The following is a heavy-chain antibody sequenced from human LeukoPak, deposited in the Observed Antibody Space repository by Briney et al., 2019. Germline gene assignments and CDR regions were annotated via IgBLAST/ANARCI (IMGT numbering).Heavy chain of an antibody. V-gene: IGHV3-33*08. CDR3: ARSYSSSSGPFDY. Sequence: GGSLRLSCAASGFTVSDNYMTWVRQAPGKGLEWVAVIWYDGSNKYYADSVKGRFTISRDNSKNTLYLQMNSLRAEDTAVYYCARSYSSSSGPFDYWGQGTLVTVSS. CDR1: GFTVSDNY. J-gene: IGHJ4*02. CDR2: IWYDGSNK. D-gene: IGHD6-6*01.